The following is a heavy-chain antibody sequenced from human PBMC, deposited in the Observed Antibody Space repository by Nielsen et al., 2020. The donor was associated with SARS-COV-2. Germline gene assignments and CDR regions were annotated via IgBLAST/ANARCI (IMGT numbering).Heavy chain of an antibody. CDR2: IKQDGSEK. D-gene: IGHD4-17*01. Sequence: GESLKISCAASGFTFSSYWMSWVRQAPGKGLEWVANIKQDGSEKYYVDSVKGRFTISRDNAKNSLYLQMNSLRAEDTAVYYCARTMTTVTTWVDGYWGQGTLVTVPS. CDR1: GFTFSSYW. CDR3: ARTMTTVTTWVDGY. V-gene: IGHV3-7*01. J-gene: IGHJ4*02.